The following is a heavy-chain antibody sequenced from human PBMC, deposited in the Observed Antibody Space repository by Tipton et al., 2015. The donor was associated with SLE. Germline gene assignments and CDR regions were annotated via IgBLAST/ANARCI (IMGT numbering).Heavy chain of an antibody. Sequence: TLSLTCTVSGGSISGTSHYWGWIRQSPGKGLEWLGSIYYSGTTYYNPSLKSRVTISVDTSKNQFSLKLSSVTAADTAVYYCARGEDRLAYCGGDCYFFDYWGQGTLVTVSS. D-gene: IGHD2-21*01. V-gene: IGHV4-39*01. CDR2: IYYSGTT. J-gene: IGHJ4*02. CDR3: ARGEDRLAYCGGDCYFFDY. CDR1: GGSISGTSHY.